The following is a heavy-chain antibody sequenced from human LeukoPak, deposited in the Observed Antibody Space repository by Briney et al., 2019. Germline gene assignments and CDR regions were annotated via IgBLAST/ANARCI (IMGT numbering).Heavy chain of an antibody. J-gene: IGHJ6*04. V-gene: IGHV4-39*01. CDR1: GGSISSSSYY. Sequence: SETLSFTCTVSGGSISSSSYYWGWIRQPPGKGLEWIGSIYYSGSTYYNPSLKSRVTISVDTSKNQFSLKLSSVTAADTAVYYCARKTDIVVVPAALDVWGKGTTVTVSS. D-gene: IGHD2-2*01. CDR2: IYYSGST. CDR3: ARKTDIVVVPAALDV.